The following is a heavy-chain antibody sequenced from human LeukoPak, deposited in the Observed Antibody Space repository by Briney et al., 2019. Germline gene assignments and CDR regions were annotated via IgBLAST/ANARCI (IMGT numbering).Heavy chain of an antibody. CDR1: GVSISSGGYS. D-gene: IGHD3-22*01. Sequence: SQTLSLTCAVSGVSISSGGYSWRWIRQPPGKGLEWIGYIYHSGSTYYNPSLKSRVTISVDRSKNQFSLKLSSVTAADTAVYYCARVQYYYDSSGYYHTFFDYWGQGTRVTVSS. J-gene: IGHJ4*02. CDR3: ARVQYYYDSSGYYHTFFDY. V-gene: IGHV4-30-2*01. CDR2: IYHSGST.